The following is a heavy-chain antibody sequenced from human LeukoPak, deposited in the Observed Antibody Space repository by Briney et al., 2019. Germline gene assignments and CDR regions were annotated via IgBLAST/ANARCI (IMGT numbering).Heavy chain of an antibody. CDR2: IYYSGST. J-gene: IGHJ5*02. CDR1: GGSISSGGYY. V-gene: IGHV4-31*03. Sequence: PSQTLSLACTVSGGSISSGGYYWSWIRQHPGKGLEWIGYIYYSGSTYYNPSLKSRVTISVDTSKNQFSLKLSSVTAADTAVYYCARRIAAAGTMRFDPWGQGTLVTVSS. CDR3: ARRIAAAGTMRFDP. D-gene: IGHD6-13*01.